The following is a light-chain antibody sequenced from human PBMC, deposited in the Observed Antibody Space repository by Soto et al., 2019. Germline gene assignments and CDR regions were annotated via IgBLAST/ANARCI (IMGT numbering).Light chain of an antibody. V-gene: IGLV2-14*01. CDR3: SSYTSSSIVV. J-gene: IGLJ2*01. CDR1: SSDVGGYNY. CDR2: DVS. Sequence: QSALNQPASVSGSPGQSITISCTGTSSDVGGYNYVSWYQQHPGKAPKLMIYDVSNRPSGVSNRFSGSKSGNTASLTISGLHAEDEADYYCSSYTSSSIVVFGVGTQLTVL.